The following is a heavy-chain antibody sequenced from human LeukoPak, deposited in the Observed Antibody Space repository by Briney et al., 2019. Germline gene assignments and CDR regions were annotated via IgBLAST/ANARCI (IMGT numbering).Heavy chain of an antibody. D-gene: IGHD3-22*01. Sequence: SETLSLTCTVSGGSISNYYWSWIRQTPGKGLEWIGYLYYSGTTNYNPSLKSRVTISVDTSKNQFSLKLSSVTAADTAVYYCARYYYYDSSGSFDYWGQGTLVTVSS. J-gene: IGHJ4*02. CDR3: ARYYYYDSSGSFDY. CDR1: GGSISNYY. V-gene: IGHV4-59*01. CDR2: LYYSGTT.